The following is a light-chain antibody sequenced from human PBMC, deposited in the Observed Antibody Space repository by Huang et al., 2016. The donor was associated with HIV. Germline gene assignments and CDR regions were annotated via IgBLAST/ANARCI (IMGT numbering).Light chain of an antibody. Sequence: DIQMTQSPSSLSASVGDRVTITCRASENIRRYLNWYQQKPGKPPKLLIHSASTLQSGVLSRFSGSGSGTDFTLTITSLQPEDFATYYCQGSLSIPHTFGQGTNLEIK. J-gene: IGKJ2*01. CDR1: ENIRRY. CDR2: SAS. CDR3: QGSLSIPHT. V-gene: IGKV1-39*01.